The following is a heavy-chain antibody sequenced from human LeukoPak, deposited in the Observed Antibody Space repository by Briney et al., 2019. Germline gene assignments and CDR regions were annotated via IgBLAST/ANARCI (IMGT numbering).Heavy chain of an antibody. Sequence: GGSRRLSCAASGFTFRNYAMHWVRQAPGKGVEWVALTSFDASNKEYSDSVKGRFTISRDNSKNMLYLQMSSLRPEDTAVYYCARDLGLLQYNTDYDTTNFWGQGTLVTVSS. V-gene: IGHV3-30-3*01. CDR1: GFTFRNYA. J-gene: IGHJ4*02. D-gene: IGHD3-9*01. CDR3: ARDLGLLQYNTDYDTTNF. CDR2: TSFDASNK.